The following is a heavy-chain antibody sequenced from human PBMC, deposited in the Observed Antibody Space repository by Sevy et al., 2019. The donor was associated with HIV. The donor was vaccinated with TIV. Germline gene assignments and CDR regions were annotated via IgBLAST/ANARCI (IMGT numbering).Heavy chain of an antibody. CDR2: RSSSSSYI. CDR1: GFTFSSYS. V-gene: IGHV3-21*01. D-gene: IGHD6-19*01. CDR3: AREHSSGIYYFDY. Sequence: GGSLRLSCAASGFTFSSYSTNWVRRAPGKGLEWVSSRSSSSSYIYYADSVKGRFTISRDNAKNSLYLQMNSLRAEDTAVYYCAREHSSGIYYFDYWGQGTLVTVSS. J-gene: IGHJ4*02.